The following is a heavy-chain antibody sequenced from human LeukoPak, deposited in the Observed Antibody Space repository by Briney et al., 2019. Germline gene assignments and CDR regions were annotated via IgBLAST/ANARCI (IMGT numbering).Heavy chain of an antibody. J-gene: IGHJ4*02. CDR2: IYSGGST. CDR1: GFTVSSNY. D-gene: IGHD6-19*01. V-gene: IGHV3-66*01. CDR3: ARDQGYSSGSCDY. Sequence: GGSLRLSCAASGFTVSSNYMSWVRQAPGKGLEWVSVIYSGGSTYYADSVKGRFTISRDNSKNTLYLQMNSLRAEDTAVYYCARDQGYSSGSCDYWGQGTLVTVSS.